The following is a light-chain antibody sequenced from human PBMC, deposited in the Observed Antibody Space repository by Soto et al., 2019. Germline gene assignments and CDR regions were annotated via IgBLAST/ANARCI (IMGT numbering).Light chain of an antibody. CDR3: QHYNSYPYT. J-gene: IGKJ2*01. CDR2: KAS. CDR1: QTISNW. Sequence: DIQMTQSPSTLSASVGDRVTITCRASQTISNWLAWYQQRPGKAPNLLIYKASTLESGVSSRFSGSGSGTEFTLTISSLQPDDFATYYCQHYNSYPYTVGQGTQLEIK. V-gene: IGKV1-5*03.